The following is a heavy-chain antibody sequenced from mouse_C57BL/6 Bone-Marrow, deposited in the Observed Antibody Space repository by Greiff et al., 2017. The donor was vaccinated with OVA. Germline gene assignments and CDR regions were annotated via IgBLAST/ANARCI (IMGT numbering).Heavy chain of an antibody. CDR3: TRGDGAY. V-gene: IGHV1-15*01. J-gene: IGHJ3*01. D-gene: IGHD3-3*01. CDR1: GYTFTDYE. Sequence: QVQLQQSGAELVRPGASVTLSCKASGYTFTDYEMPWVKQTPVHGLEWIGAIDPETGGTAYNQKFKGKAILTADKSSSTAYMELRSLTSEDSAVYYCTRGDGAYWGKGTLVTVSA. CDR2: IDPETGGT.